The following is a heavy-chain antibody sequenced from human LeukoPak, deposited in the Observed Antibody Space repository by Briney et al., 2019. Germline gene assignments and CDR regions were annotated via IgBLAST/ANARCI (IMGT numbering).Heavy chain of an antibody. J-gene: IGHJ4*02. V-gene: IGHV3-15*01. Sequence: GGSLRLSCAASGFSVSVNYMSWVRQAPGKGLEWIGRLKSKGSGGTTDYAAPVKGRFTISRDDSKNTLYLQMNSLKIEDTAVYFCSWEMDASFGRRLENWGQGTLVTVAS. CDR3: SWEMDASFGRRLEN. D-gene: IGHD3-10*01. CDR1: GFSVSVNY. CDR2: LKSKGSGGTT.